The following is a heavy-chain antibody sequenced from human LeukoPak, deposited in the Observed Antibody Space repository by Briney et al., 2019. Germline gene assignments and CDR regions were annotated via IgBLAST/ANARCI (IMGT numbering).Heavy chain of an antibody. CDR2: ISQGGSVQ. CDR1: GFTFRSYW. V-gene: IGHV3-7*01. CDR3: ARVEYSGWNLEY. D-gene: IGHD5-12*01. Sequence: GSLRLSCAASGFTFRSYWMSWVRQAPGKGLEWVANISQGGSVQYYMDSVKGRFTISRDDAKNSLYVQMNSLRDEDTAVYYCARVEYSGWNLEYWGQGTLVTVSS. J-gene: IGHJ4*02.